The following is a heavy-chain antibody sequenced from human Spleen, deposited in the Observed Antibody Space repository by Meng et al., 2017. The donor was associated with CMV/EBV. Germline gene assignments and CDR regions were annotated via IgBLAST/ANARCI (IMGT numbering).Heavy chain of an antibody. CDR2: ISAYNGNT. Sequence: ASVKVSCKASGGTFSSYTISWVRQAPGQGLEWMGRISAYNGNTNYAQKLQGRVTMTTDTSTRTAYMELRRLRSDDTAVYYCARDLSSGSYQPFEHWGQGTLITVSS. CDR1: GGTFSSYT. D-gene: IGHD3-10*01. V-gene: IGHV1-18*01. J-gene: IGHJ4*02. CDR3: ARDLSSGSYQPFEH.